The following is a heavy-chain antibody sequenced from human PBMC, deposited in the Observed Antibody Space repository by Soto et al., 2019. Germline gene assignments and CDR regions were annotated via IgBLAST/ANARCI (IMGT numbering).Heavy chain of an antibody. J-gene: IGHJ4*02. V-gene: IGHV1-3*01. CDR1: GYTFIYSA. CDR3: ARDSGGGLYYFDY. D-gene: IGHD3-16*01. CDR2: INAGNGNT. Sequence: QVQLVQSGAEVKRPGASVKLSCKASGYTFIYSAIHWVRQAPGQGLEWMGWINAGNGNTRYSPKFKGRVTITSDSSANTVYLEGTSLGSEDSSIFSCARDSGGGLYYFDYWGQGTQVAVSS.